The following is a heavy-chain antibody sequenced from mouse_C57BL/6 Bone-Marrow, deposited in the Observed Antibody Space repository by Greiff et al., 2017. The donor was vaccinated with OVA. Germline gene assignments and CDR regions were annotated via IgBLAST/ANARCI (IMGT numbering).Heavy chain of an antibody. J-gene: IGHJ2*01. CDR2: IDPENGDT. Sequence: VQLQQSGAELVRPGASVKLSCTASGFNIKDDYMHWVKQRPEQGLEWIGSIDPENGDTEYASKFQGKATITADTSSNTAYLQLSSLTSEDTAVYYCTSYGNFDYWGQGTTLTVSS. V-gene: IGHV14-4*01. CDR1: GFNIKDDY. CDR3: TSYGNFDY. D-gene: IGHD2-1*01.